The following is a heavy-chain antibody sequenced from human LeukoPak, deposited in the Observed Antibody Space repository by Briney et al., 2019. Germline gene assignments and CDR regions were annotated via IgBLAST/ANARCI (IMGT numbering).Heavy chain of an antibody. CDR2: MNPNSGNT. J-gene: IGHJ1*01. D-gene: IGHD1-26*01. Sequence: GASVKVSCKASGYTFSSYDINWVRQATGQGLEWMGWMNPNSGNTGYAQKFQGRLNMTRNTSIDTAYMELSSLRSDDTAVYYCAEGVGGGGLAQHGGKGPLATVSS. CDR1: GYTFSSYD. V-gene: IGHV1-8*01. CDR3: AEGVGGGGLAQH.